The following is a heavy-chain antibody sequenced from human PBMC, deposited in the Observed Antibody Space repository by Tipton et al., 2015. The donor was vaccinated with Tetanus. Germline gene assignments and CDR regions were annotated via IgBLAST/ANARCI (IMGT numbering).Heavy chain of an antibody. Sequence: TLSLTCTVSGASISSGGYFWNWIRHRPGQGLEWIGYIYYSGNTFYNPSLKSRVTISVDTSNNQFSLRLSSVTAADTGVYYCARDQGGGRVARLNWFGPWGQGTLVTVSS. J-gene: IGHJ5*02. CDR2: IYYSGNT. D-gene: IGHD3-16*01. V-gene: IGHV4-31*03. CDR1: GASISSGGYF. CDR3: ARDQGGGRVARLNWFGP.